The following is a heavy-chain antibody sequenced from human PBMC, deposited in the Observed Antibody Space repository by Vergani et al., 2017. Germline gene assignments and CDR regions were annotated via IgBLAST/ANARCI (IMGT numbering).Heavy chain of an antibody. D-gene: IGHD3-10*01. Sequence: QVQLQESGPGLVKPSETLSLTCTVSGGSISSYYWSWIRQPPGQGLEWIGYIYYSGSTNYNPSLKSRVTISVDTSKNQFSLKLSSVTAADTAVYYCARGSWFGELSKFDYWGQGTLVTVSS. CDR3: ARGSWFGELSKFDY. CDR2: IYYSGST. J-gene: IGHJ4*02. V-gene: IGHV4-59*01. CDR1: GGSISSYY.